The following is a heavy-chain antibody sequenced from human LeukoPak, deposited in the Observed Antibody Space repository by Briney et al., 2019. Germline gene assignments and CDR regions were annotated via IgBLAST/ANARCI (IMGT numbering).Heavy chain of an antibody. CDR2: VYYSGST. CDR3: ARGHLVFAY. J-gene: IGHJ4*02. V-gene: IGHV4-59*01. D-gene: IGHD6-6*01. Sequence: LETLSLTCTVSGGSISDYYWSWIRQPPGKGLEWIGYVYYSGSTSYNPSLKCRVTISVDTSKNQFSLKVSSVTAADTALYYCARGHLVFAYWGQGTLVTVSS. CDR1: GGSISDYY.